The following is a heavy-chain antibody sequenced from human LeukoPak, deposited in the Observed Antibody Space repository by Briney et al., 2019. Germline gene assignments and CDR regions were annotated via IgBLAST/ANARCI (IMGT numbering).Heavy chain of an antibody. Sequence: SETLSLTCTVSGGSISSYYWSWIRQPPGKGLEWIGYIYYSGSTNYSPSLKSRVTISVDTSKNQFSLKLSSVTAADTAEYYCASLNYYDSSGYHFDYWGQGTLVTVSS. V-gene: IGHV4-59*12. D-gene: IGHD3-22*01. J-gene: IGHJ4*02. CDR2: IYYSGST. CDR3: ASLNYYDSSGYHFDY. CDR1: GGSISSYY.